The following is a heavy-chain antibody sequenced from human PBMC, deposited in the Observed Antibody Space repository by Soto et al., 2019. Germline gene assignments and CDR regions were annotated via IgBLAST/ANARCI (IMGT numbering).Heavy chain of an antibody. J-gene: IGHJ6*02. CDR1: GGTFSSYA. CDR2: IIPIFGTA. V-gene: IGHV1-69*13. CDR3: AIGGSGVVAATGVGMDV. Sequence: GASVKVSCKASGGTFSSYAISWVRQAPGQGLEWMGGIIPIFGTANYAQKFQGRVTITADESTSTAYMELSSLRSEDAAVYYCAIGGSGVVAATGVGMDVWGQGTTVTVSS. D-gene: IGHD2-15*01.